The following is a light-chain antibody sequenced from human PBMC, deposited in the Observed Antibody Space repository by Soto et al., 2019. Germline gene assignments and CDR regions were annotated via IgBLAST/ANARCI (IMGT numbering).Light chain of an antibody. Sequence: IVWAQSPGTLSLSPVESATLSCRASQSVTNSFLAWYQQKPGRAPRLLCYSASSRATGIPGRLSGSGSGTDFTLTISRLEPEDFAVYYCHHFGSLTETFGQGTKVDI. J-gene: IGKJ1*01. V-gene: IGKV3-20*01. CDR1: QSVTNSF. CDR2: SAS. CDR3: HHFGSLTET.